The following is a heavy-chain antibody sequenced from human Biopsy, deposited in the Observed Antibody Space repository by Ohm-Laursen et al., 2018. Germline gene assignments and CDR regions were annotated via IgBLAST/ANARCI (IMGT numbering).Heavy chain of an antibody. J-gene: IGHJ3*02. V-gene: IGHV4-61*02. D-gene: IGHD3-22*01. Sequence: TLSLTCSVSGGSLSSSTYYWNWIRQPAGKALEWIGRIYNTGSTNYNPSLQSRVTMSVDTSKNQFSLKMSSVTAADTAVYYCARDLPYYENSGYGAFDMWGQGTMVTVSS. CDR2: IYNTGST. CDR1: GGSLSSSTYY. CDR3: ARDLPYYENSGYGAFDM.